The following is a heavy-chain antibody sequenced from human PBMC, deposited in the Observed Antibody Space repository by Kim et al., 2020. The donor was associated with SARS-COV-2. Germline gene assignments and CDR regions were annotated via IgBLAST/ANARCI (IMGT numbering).Heavy chain of an antibody. CDR3: ARDDYGDYAGYYYYGMDV. Sequence: GGSLRLSCAASGFTVSSNYMSWVRQAPGKGLEWVSVIYSGGSTYYADSVKGRFTISRDNSKNTLYLQMNSLRAEDTAVYYCARDDYGDYAGYYYYGMDVWGQGTTVTVSS. CDR2: IYSGGST. D-gene: IGHD4-17*01. J-gene: IGHJ6*02. V-gene: IGHV3-53*01. CDR1: GFTVSSNY.